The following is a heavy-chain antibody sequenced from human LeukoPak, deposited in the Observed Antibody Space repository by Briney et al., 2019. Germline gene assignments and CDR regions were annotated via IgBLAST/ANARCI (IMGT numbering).Heavy chain of an antibody. J-gene: IGHJ3*02. Sequence: PGGSLRLSCAASGFTFSSYSMNWVRQAPGKGLEWVSSISSGSSYIYYADSVKGRFTISRDNAKNSLYLQMNSLRAEDTAVYYCARDRYCSSTSCSPGSFDIWGQGTMVTVSS. D-gene: IGHD2-2*01. CDR2: ISSGSSYI. CDR1: GFTFSSYS. V-gene: IGHV3-21*01. CDR3: ARDRYCSSTSCSPGSFDI.